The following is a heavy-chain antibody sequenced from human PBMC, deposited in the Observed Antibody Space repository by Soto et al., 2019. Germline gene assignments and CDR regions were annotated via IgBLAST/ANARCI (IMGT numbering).Heavy chain of an antibody. V-gene: IGHV1-69*01. J-gene: IGHJ3*02. CDR3: ARDLPDRYDSTLDAFDI. CDR2: IIPIFSTA. Sequence: QVQLVQSGAEVKKPGSSVKVSCKASGGTFSRYAISWVRQAPGQGLEWMGGIIPIFSTANYAQKFQGRVTITADESTSTAYMELRSLRSEVTAVYYCARDLPDRYDSTLDAFDIWGHGTMVTVSS. CDR1: GGTFSRYA. D-gene: IGHD3-22*01.